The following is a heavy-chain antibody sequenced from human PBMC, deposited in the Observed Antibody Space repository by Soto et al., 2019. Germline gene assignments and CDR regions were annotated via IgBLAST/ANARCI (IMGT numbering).Heavy chain of an antibody. Sequence: GESLKISCKGSGYSFAGYWISWVRQKPGKGLEWMGRIDPSDSQTYYSPSFRGHVTTSVTKSITTVFLQWSSLRASDTAMYYCARQIYDSDTGPNFQYYFDSWGQGTPVTVSS. CDR1: GYSFAGYW. J-gene: IGHJ4*02. V-gene: IGHV5-10-1*01. CDR2: IDPSDSQT. CDR3: ARQIYDSDTGPNFQYYFDS. D-gene: IGHD3-22*01.